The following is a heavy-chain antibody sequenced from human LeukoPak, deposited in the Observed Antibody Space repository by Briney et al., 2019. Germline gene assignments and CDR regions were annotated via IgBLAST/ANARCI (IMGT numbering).Heavy chain of an antibody. J-gene: IGHJ3*02. CDR2: INPSGGST. D-gene: IGHD3-3*01. CDR1: GYTFTGYY. V-gene: IGHV1-46*01. CDR3: ARVLGTVIRFDAFDI. Sequence: ASVKVSCKASGYTFTGYYMHWVRQAPGQGLEWMGIINPSGGSTSYAQKLQGRVTMTRDTSTSTVYMELSSLRSEDTAVYYCARVLGTVIRFDAFDIWGQGTMVTVSS.